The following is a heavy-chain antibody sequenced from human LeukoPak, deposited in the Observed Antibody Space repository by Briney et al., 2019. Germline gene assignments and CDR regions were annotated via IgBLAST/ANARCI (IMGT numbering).Heavy chain of an antibody. CDR2: IYYSGST. Sequence: PSETLSLTCTVSGGSISSYYWSWIRQPPGKGLEWIGYIYYSGSTNYNPSLKSRVTISVDTSKNQFSLKLSSVTAADTAVYYCARSGGDFWSGYSVACGYWGQGTLVTVSS. D-gene: IGHD3-3*01. CDR1: GGSISSYY. V-gene: IGHV4-59*01. CDR3: ARSGGDFWSGYSVACGY. J-gene: IGHJ4*02.